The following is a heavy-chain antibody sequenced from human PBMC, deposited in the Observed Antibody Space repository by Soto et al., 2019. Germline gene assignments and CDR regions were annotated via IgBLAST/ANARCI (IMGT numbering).Heavy chain of an antibody. J-gene: IGHJ4*02. CDR3: ARRDSLSVIDY. Sequence: LKISCKGSGYKFSTYWIDWVRQMPGKGLEWMGIIYPGDSDTRYSPSFQGQVTISADKSSSTAYLQWHSLKASDSAMYFCARRDSLSVIDYWGQGTQVTVSS. V-gene: IGHV5-51*01. CDR1: GYKFSTYW. D-gene: IGHD2-21*02. CDR2: IYPGDSDT.